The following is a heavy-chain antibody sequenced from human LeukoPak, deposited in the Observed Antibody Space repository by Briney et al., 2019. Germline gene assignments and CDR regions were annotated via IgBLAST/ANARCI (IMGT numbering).Heavy chain of an antibody. V-gene: IGHV4-38-2*01. J-gene: IGHJ4*02. D-gene: IGHD4-23*01. CDR3: ARKYGSNAGYFDY. Sequence: SETLSLTRAVSGYSISSGYYWGWVRQSPGKGLEWIGNTYHSGTSYYNPSLKSRVTISVDTSKNQFSLTLSSVAAADTALYYCARKYGSNAGYFDYWGQGALVTASS. CDR2: TYHSGTS. CDR1: GYSISSGYY.